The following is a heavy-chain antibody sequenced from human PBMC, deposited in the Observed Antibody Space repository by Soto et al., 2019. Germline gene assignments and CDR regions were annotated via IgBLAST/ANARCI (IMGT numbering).Heavy chain of an antibody. D-gene: IGHD3-3*01. V-gene: IGHV2-5*02. Sequence: QITLKESGPPVVKPTQTLTLTCSFSGFSLRSNGVGVAWVRQPPRKALEWLGIIYYDDDKRYSPSPKSRININKDTARTQVVLTLANVDPKDSGTYYCAYIVTRARGGLAVPPVFDSWGQGTLVTVSS. CDR1: GFSLRSNGVG. J-gene: IGHJ4*02. CDR3: AYIVTRARGGLAVPPVFDS. CDR2: IYYDDDK.